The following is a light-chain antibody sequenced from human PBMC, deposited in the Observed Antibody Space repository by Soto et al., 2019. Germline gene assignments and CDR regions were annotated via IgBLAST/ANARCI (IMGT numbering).Light chain of an antibody. V-gene: IGKV1-13*02. CDR1: QGISSA. Sequence: AIQLTQSPSSLSASVGDRVTITCRASQGISSALAWYQQKPGKAPKLLIYDASSLESGVPSRFSSSGSGTDFTLTISSLQPEDFATYYCQQFNSYPLSITFGQGTRLEIK. CDR2: DAS. CDR3: QQFNSYPLSIT. J-gene: IGKJ5*01.